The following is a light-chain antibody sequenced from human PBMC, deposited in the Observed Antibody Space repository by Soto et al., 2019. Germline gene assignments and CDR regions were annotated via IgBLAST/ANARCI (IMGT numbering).Light chain of an antibody. CDR3: QQYNDWPPGT. J-gene: IGKJ4*01. CDR2: GAS. Sequence: EIVMTQSPATLSVSPGERATLSCRASVSVSSNLAWYQQKPGQAPRLLIYGASTRATGIPARFSGSGSGTDFTLTISSLQSEDFAVYYCQQYNDWPPGTFGGGTKVEIK. V-gene: IGKV3-15*01. CDR1: VSVSSN.